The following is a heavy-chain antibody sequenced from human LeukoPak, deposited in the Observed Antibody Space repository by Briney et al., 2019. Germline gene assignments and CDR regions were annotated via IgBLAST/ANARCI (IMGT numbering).Heavy chain of an antibody. CDR3: VRDRPNYHESNGHYYNRDGDH. J-gene: IGHJ5*02. D-gene: IGHD3-22*01. Sequence: GGSLRLSCAASGFTFNIDAMSWVRLAPGKGLQWVASMCGSAGCTFYSDSVKGRFTISRDNSKNTLYLQMNSLRAEDTAIYYCVRDRPNYHESNGHYYNRDGDHWGQGTLVTVSS. CDR1: GFTFNIDA. CDR2: MCGSAGCT. V-gene: IGHV3-23*01.